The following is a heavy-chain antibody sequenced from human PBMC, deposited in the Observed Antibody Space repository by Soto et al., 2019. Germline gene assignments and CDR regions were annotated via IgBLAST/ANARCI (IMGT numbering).Heavy chain of an antibody. D-gene: IGHD3-16*02. J-gene: IGHJ4*02. V-gene: IGHV1-2*02. Sequence: QVQLVQSGAEVKKPGASVKVSCKASGYTFTGYYMHWVRQAPGQGLEWMGWINPNSGGTNYAQKCQGRGTMTRATSIRTAYMQLSRLRSDDTAVYYCARAPITPVMITFGGVIPPPDYWGQGTLVTVSS. CDR1: GYTFTGYY. CDR3: ARAPITPVMITFGGVIPPPDY. CDR2: INPNSGGT.